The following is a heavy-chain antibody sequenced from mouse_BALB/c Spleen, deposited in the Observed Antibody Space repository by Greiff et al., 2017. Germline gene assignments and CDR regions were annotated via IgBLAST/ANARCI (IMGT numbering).Heavy chain of an antibody. CDR3: TQLGGDY. Sequence: EEHLVESGGGLVQPGGSMKPFCVASGFNSSNYWMNWVRQPPEKGLEWVAEIRLKSNNYATHYAESVKGRFTISRDDSKSSVYLQMNNLSAEDTGIYYCTQLGGDYWGQGTTLTVSS. V-gene: IGHV6-6*02. J-gene: IGHJ2*01. CDR1: GFNSSNYW. CDR2: IRLKSNNYAT. D-gene: IGHD3-1*01.